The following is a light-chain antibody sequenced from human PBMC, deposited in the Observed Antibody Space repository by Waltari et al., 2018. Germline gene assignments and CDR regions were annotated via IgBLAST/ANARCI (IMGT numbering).Light chain of an antibody. CDR2: SAS. J-gene: IGKJ1*01. CDR1: QSVGSS. Sequence: EIVMTQSPATLSVSLGDRATLSCRASQSVGSSLAWSQQKAGQAPRLLIYSASTSATGVPARFSGSGSGTEFTLTISSLQSDDFAAYYCQQYNNWPKTFGQGTKVEIK. CDR3: QQYNNWPKT. V-gene: IGKV3-15*01.